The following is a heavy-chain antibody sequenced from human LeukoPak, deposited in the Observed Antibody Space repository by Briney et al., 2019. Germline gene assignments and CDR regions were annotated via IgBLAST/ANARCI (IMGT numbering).Heavy chain of an antibody. CDR3: ARGVGYCSSTSCYTVGLYYYYYYMDV. D-gene: IGHD2-2*02. J-gene: IGHJ6*03. V-gene: IGHV4-34*01. CDR1: GGSLSGYY. Sequence: SETLSLTCAVYGGSLSGYYWSWIRQPPGKGLEWIGEINHSGSTNYNPSLKSRVTISVDTSKNQFSLKLSSVTAADTAVYYCARGVGYCSSTSCYTVGLYYYYYYMDVWGKGTTVTVSS. CDR2: INHSGST.